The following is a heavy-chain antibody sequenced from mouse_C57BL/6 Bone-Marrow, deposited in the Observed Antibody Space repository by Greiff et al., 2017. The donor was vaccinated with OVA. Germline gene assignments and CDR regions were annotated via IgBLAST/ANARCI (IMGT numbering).Heavy chain of an antibody. D-gene: IGHD1-1*02. CDR2: INPSNGGT. Sequence: QVHVKQPGTELVKPGASVKLSCKASGYTFTSYWMHWVKQRPGQGLEWIGNINPSNGGTNYNEKFKSKATLTVDKSSSTAYMQLSSLTSEDSADYYCARRGWLRAWFAYWGQGTLVTVSA. CDR3: ARRGWLRAWFAY. CDR1: GYTFTSYW. J-gene: IGHJ3*01. V-gene: IGHV1-53*01.